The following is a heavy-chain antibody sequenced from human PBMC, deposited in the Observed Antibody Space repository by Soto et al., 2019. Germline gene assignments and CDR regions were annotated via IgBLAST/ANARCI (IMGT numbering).Heavy chain of an antibody. V-gene: IGHV1-2*02. D-gene: IGHD6-19*01. CDR3: ARGSPWLSSYYFDY. CDR2: INPNSGGT. CDR1: GYTFTSYG. J-gene: IGHJ4*02. Sequence: GASVKVSCTASGYTFTSYGISWVRQAPGQGLEWMGWINPNSGGTNYAQKFQGRVTMTRDTSISAAYRGRSRLRSDDTAVYYCARGSPWLSSYYFDYWGQGTLVTVSS.